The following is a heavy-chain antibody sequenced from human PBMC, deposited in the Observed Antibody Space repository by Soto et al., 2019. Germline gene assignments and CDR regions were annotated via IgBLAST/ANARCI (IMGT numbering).Heavy chain of an antibody. Sequence: ASVKVSCNASGYTFTRCSLQWVRQAPGQRLEWMGWLNAANGNTKYSQKFQGRVTITRDTSASTAYMELSSLRSEYTAVYYCARFMGGACGMDIWGQGTTVTVSS. CDR1: GYTFTRCS. CDR3: ARFMGGACGMDI. D-gene: IGHD2-15*01. J-gene: IGHJ6*02. V-gene: IGHV1-3*01. CDR2: LNAANGNT.